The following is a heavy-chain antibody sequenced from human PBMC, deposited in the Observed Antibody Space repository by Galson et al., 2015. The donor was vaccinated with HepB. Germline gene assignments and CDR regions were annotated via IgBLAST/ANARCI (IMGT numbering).Heavy chain of an antibody. CDR3: ARDIKSTVTSYGYYNYYDMDA. CDR2: ISVYHGNR. V-gene: IGHV1-18*04. D-gene: IGHD4-17*01. CDR1: GYTFSSCG. Sequence: SVQASCKASGYTFSSCGISWGRQAPGQGLEWMGWISVYHGNRTYAQKFQGRDTMTAETTNSSAYMEVRSLRSDDTAVYYCARDIKSTVTSYGYYNYYDMDAWGQGTTVTVSS. J-gene: IGHJ6*02.